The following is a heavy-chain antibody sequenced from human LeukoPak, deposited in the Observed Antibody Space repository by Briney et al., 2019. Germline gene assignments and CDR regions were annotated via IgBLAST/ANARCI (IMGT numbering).Heavy chain of an antibody. CDR3: ARVRPNWYSDL. D-gene: IGHD4-17*01. J-gene: IGHJ2*01. CDR1: GGSISGYY. Sequence: PSETLSLTCTVSGGSISGYYWSWIRQPPGRGLEYIAYIYYSGNTNYNPSLKSRVTISVDTSNNQFSLKLSSVTAADTAVYFCARVRPNWYSDLWGRGTLVTVSS. CDR2: IYYSGNT. V-gene: IGHV4-59*01.